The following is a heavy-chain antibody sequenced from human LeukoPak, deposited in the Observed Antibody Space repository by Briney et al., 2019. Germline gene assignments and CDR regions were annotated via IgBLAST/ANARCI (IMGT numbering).Heavy chain of an antibody. V-gene: IGHV4-34*01. CDR2: INHSGST. Sequence: ASETLSLTCAVYGGSFSGYYWSWIRQPPGKGLEWIGEINHSGSTNYNPSLKSRVTISVDTSKNQFSLKLSSVTAADTAVYYCARLYRGSYWNTMCYFDYWGQGTLVTVSS. CDR3: ARLYRGSYWNTMCYFDY. J-gene: IGHJ4*02. D-gene: IGHD1-26*01. CDR1: GGSFSGYY.